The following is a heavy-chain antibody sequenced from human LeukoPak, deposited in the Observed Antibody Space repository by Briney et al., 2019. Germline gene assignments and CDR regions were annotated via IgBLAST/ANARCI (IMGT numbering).Heavy chain of an antibody. CDR1: GFTFSSYA. V-gene: IGHV3-23*01. Sequence: PGGSLRLSCAASGFTFSSYAMSWVRQALGKGLEWVSAISGSGGSTYYADSVKGRFTISRDNSKNTLYLQMNSLRAEDTAVYYCAKEMITGTLSPDYFDYWGQGTLVTVSS. D-gene: IGHD1-20*01. CDR3: AKEMITGTLSPDYFDY. J-gene: IGHJ4*02. CDR2: ISGSGGST.